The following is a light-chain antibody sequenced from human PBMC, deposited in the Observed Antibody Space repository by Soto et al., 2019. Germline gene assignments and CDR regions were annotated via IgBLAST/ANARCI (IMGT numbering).Light chain of an antibody. CDR2: EVS. J-gene: IGLJ1*01. Sequence: QSALTQPASVSGSPGQSITISCTGTSSDVGGSKYVSWYQHHPGKAPKLMIYEVSNRPSGVSNRFSGSKSGNTASLTISGLQAEDEADYYCSSYTTSSTEVFGTGTKVPVL. CDR3: SSYTTSSTEV. V-gene: IGLV2-14*01. CDR1: SSDVGGSKY.